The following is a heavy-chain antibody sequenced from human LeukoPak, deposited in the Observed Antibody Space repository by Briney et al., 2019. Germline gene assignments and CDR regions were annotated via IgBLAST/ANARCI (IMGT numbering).Heavy chain of an antibody. CDR2: INRSGST. J-gene: IGHJ2*01. CDR3: ARQPKNIVVLTAARRYFDL. CDR1: GGSFSGYY. D-gene: IGHD2-2*01. V-gene: IGHV4-34*01. Sequence: PSETLSLTCAVYGGSFSGYYWSWIRQPPGKGLEWIGEINRSGSTNYNPSLKSRVTISVDTSKNQFSLKLSSVTAADTAVYYCARQPKNIVVLTAARRYFDLWGRGTLVTVSS.